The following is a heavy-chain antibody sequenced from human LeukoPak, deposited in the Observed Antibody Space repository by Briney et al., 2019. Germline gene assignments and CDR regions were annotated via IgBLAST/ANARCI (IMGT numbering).Heavy chain of an antibody. Sequence: PSETLSLTCTVFGGFFSTYSWNWIRQPPGKGLQWIGYIFYSGSTNYNPTLKSRVTISVDASKNQFSLKLSSVTAADTAVYYGARDSGDHGGNGDRAVDIWGKGTMVTVSS. D-gene: IGHD4-23*01. CDR3: ARDSGDHGGNGDRAVDI. CDR1: GGFFSTYS. V-gene: IGHV4-59*01. CDR2: IFYSGST. J-gene: IGHJ3*02.